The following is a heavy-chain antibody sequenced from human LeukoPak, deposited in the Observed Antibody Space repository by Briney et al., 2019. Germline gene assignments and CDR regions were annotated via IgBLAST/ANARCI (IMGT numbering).Heavy chain of an antibody. CDR2: IRYDGSNK. J-gene: IGHJ4*02. CDR1: GFTFSSYG. Sequence: GGSLRLSCAASGFTFSSYGMHWVRQAPGKGLEWVAFIRYDGSNKYYADPVKGRFTISRDNSKNTLYLQMNSLRAEDTAVYYCAKDSVVVPADSGYWGQGTLVTVSS. CDR3: AKDSVVVPADSGY. D-gene: IGHD2-2*01. V-gene: IGHV3-30*02.